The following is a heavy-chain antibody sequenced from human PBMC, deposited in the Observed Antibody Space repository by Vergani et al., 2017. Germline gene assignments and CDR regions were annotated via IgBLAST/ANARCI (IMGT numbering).Heavy chain of an antibody. V-gene: IGHV3-48*03. CDR1: GFTFSSYE. CDR3: ARDRTYYDIVGYYCYYGMDV. J-gene: IGHJ6*02. Sequence: EVQLVESGGGLVQPGGSLRLSCAASGFTFSSYEMNWVRQAPGKGLEWVSYISSSGSTIYYADSVKGRFTISRDNAKNSLYLQMNSLRAEDTAVYYCARDRTYYDIVGYYCYYGMDVWGQGTTVTVSS. CDR2: ISSSGSTI. D-gene: IGHD3-9*01.